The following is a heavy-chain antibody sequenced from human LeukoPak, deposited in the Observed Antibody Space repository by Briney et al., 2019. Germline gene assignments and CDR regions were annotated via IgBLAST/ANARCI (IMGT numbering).Heavy chain of an antibody. CDR3: AELGITMIGGV. Sequence: GGSLRLSCAAPGITFSNYNMNWVRQAPGKGLEWISSITSSSSYTFYADSVKGRFTISRDNAKNSLYLQMNSLRAEDTAVYYCAELGITMIGGVWGKGTTVTISS. V-gene: IGHV3-21*01. J-gene: IGHJ6*04. CDR1: GITFSNYN. D-gene: IGHD3-10*02. CDR2: ITSSSSYT.